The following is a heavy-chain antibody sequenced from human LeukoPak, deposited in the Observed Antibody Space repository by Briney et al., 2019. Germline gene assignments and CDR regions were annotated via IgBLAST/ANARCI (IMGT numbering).Heavy chain of an antibody. CDR1: DDSITMYY. Sequence: SETLSLTCTVSDDSITMYYWTWIRQPPGKGLEWIGYVDHTGSTNFNPSLNGRVSISRDTSKNQFSLKLSSVTAADTAVYYCARLSTVTTSFGYWGQGTLVTVSS. V-gene: IGHV4-59*12. CDR3: ARLSTVTTSFGY. J-gene: IGHJ4*02. D-gene: IGHD4-17*01. CDR2: VDHTGST.